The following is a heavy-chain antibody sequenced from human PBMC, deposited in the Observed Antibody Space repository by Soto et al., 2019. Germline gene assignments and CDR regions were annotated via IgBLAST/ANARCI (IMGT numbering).Heavy chain of an antibody. CDR3: ASSGWGASGTPYLDF. CDR1: GVTFKTSE. D-gene: IGHD1-1*01. CDR2: IRASDNSI. V-gene: IGHV3-48*03. J-gene: IGHJ4*02. Sequence: LRLSCAASGVTFKTSEVHWVRQAPGKGLEWLSFIRASDNSIYYADSVEGRFTISGDNAKNSVSLQMNSLTVEDTAIYYCASSGWGASGTPYLDFWGQGTLVTVSS.